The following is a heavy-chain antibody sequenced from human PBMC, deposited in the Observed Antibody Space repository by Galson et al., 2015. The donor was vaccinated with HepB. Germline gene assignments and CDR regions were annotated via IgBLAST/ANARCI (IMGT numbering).Heavy chain of an antibody. D-gene: IGHD2/OR15-2a*01. J-gene: IGHJ4*02. CDR1: GYTFISYH. CDR3: AKELYGNALAN. V-gene: IGHV1-46*01. Sequence: SVKVSCKASGYTFISYHIHWVRQAPGQGLEWMGIINPSGGSTSYAQRFQGRVTMTRDTSTSTVYMDLSRLRSEDTAVYYCAKELYGNALANWGQGTLVTVSS. CDR2: INPSGGST.